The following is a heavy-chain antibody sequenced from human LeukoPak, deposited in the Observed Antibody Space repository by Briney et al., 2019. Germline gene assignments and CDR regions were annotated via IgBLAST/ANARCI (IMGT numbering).Heavy chain of an antibody. D-gene: IGHD3-22*01. Sequence: SATLSLTCAVYGGSFSGYYWSWIRQPPGKGLEWMGEINHSGSTHYNPSLKSRVTIPVDTSKNQFSLKLTSVTDADTAVYYCARQAYDSSVYYYPLDFDYWGQGALVTVSS. J-gene: IGHJ4*02. CDR2: INHSGST. V-gene: IGHV4-34*01. CDR3: ARQAYDSSVYYYPLDFDY. CDR1: GGSFSGYY.